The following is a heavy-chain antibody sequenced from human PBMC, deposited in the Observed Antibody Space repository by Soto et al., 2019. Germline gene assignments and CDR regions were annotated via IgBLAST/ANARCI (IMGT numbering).Heavy chain of an antibody. D-gene: IGHD2-21*02. CDR3: VKNGDWSFES. CDR1: GFTFSSNW. V-gene: IGHV3-7*03. J-gene: IGHJ4*02. Sequence: GGSLRLACVASGFTFSSNWMNWVRLAPGKGPEWVASMKEDGSVKDYAESAKGRFTISRDNAKNSLYLEMNSLTAEDTAVYYCVKNGDWSFESWGQGTLVTVSS. CDR2: MKEDGSVK.